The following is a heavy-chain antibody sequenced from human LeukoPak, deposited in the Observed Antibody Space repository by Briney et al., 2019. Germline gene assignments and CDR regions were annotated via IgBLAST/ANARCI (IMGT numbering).Heavy chain of an antibody. Sequence: AGGSLRLSCAASGFTFSSYAMSWVRQAPGKGLEWVSAISGSGGSTYYADSVKGRFTISRDNSKDTLYLQMNSLRAEDTAVYYCAKARQWLGYYFDYWGQGTLVTVSS. CDR1: GFTFSSYA. CDR3: AKARQWLGYYFDY. D-gene: IGHD6-19*01. V-gene: IGHV3-23*01. J-gene: IGHJ4*02. CDR2: ISGSGGST.